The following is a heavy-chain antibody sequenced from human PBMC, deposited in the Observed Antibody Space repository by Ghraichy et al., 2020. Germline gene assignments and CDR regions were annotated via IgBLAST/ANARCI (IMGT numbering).Heavy chain of an antibody. CDR2: ISGTGAST. V-gene: IGHV3-23*01. CDR1: GFSFSSYA. D-gene: IGHD3-22*01. Sequence: GGSLRLSCAASGFSFSSYAMSWVRQAPGKGLEWVSGISGTGASTYYADSVKGRFTVSRDNSKNTLYLQVNSLRAEDTAVYYCAKERRLEYYDSSGSNSWGFDYWGQGTLVTVSS. CDR3: AKERRLEYYDSSGSNSWGFDY. J-gene: IGHJ4*02.